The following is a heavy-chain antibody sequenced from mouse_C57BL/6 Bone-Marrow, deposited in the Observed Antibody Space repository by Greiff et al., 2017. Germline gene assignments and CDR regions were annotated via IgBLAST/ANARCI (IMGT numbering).Heavy chain of an antibody. CDR2: INPYNGGT. D-gene: IGHD1-1*01. CDR1: GYTFTDYY. Sequence: EVKLVESGPVLVKPGASVKMSCKASGYTFTDYYMNWVKQSHGKSLEWIGVINPYNGGTSYNPKFKGKATLTVDKSSSTAYMELNSLTSEDSAVYYCASHYYGSYYAMDYWGQGTSVTVSS. J-gene: IGHJ4*01. V-gene: IGHV1-19*01. CDR3: ASHYYGSYYAMDY.